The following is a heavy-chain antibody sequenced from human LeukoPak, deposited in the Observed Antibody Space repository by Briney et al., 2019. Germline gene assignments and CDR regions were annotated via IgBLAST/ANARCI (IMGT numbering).Heavy chain of an antibody. J-gene: IGHJ6*03. CDR3: ARVAQGCSGGSCYPEYMDV. CDR1: GYTFTSYY. Sequence: GAPVKVSCKASGYTFTSYYTHWVRQAPGQGLEWMGIINPSGGSTSYAQKLQGRVTMTTDTSTSTAYMELRSLRSDDTAVYYCARVAQGCSGGSCYPEYMDVWGKGTTVTISS. D-gene: IGHD2-15*01. V-gene: IGHV1-46*01. CDR2: INPSGGST.